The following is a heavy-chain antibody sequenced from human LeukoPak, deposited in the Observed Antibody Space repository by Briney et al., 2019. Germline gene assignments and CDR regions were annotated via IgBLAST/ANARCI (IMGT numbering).Heavy chain of an antibody. CDR2: ISGSGGST. CDR1: GFTLSIYV. CDR3: AKGFRTTVTYFDY. V-gene: IGHV3-23*01. J-gene: IGHJ4*02. Sequence: AGGSLRLSCAASGFTLSIYVMGWVRQAPGKGLEWVSAISGSGGSTYYADSVKGRFTISRDNSKNTLYLQMNSLRAEDTAVYYCAKGFRTTVTYFDYWGLGTLVTVSS. D-gene: IGHD4-17*01.